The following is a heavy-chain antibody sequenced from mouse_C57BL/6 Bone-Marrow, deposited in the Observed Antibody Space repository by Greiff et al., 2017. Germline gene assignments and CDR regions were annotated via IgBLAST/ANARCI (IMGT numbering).Heavy chain of an antibody. J-gene: IGHJ4*01. CDR1: GYTFTDYE. CDR2: FDPETGGT. D-gene: IGHD1-1*01. Sequence: VQLQQSGAELVRPGASVTLSCKASGYTFTDYEMDWVKQTPVHGLEWIGAFDPETGGTAYNQKFKGKAILTADKSSSTAYMELRSLTSEDSAVYYCTRWYYGSSYEAMDYWGQGTSVTVSS. V-gene: IGHV1-15*01. CDR3: TRWYYGSSYEAMDY.